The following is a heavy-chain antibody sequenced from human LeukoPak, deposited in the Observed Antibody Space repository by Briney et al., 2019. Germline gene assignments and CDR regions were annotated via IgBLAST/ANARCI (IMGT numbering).Heavy chain of an antibody. CDR1: GGSISSSSYY. D-gene: IGHD3-3*01. V-gene: IGHV4-39*01. Sequence: WETLSLTCTVSGGSISSSSYYWGWVRQPPGKGLEWLGSIYYSGSTYYNPSLKSRVTISVDTSKNQFSLKLSSVTAADTAMYYCARLRFLEWLSRAPHAFDIWGQGTMVTVSS. CDR3: ARLRFLEWLSRAPHAFDI. CDR2: IYYSGST. J-gene: IGHJ3*02.